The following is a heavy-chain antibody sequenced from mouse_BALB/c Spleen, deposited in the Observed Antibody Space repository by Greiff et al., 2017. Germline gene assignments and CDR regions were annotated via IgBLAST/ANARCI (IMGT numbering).Heavy chain of an antibody. CDR1: GFSLTGYG. V-gene: IGHV2-6-7*01. Sequence: VHLVESGPGLVAPSQSLSITCTVSGFSLTGYGVNWVRQPPGKGLEWLGMIWGDGSTDYNSALKSRLSISKDNSKSQVFLKMNSLQTDDTARYYCAREDGSSYGYWYFDVWGAGTTVTVSS. CDR2: IWGDGST. D-gene: IGHD1-1*01. J-gene: IGHJ1*01. CDR3: AREDGSSYGYWYFDV.